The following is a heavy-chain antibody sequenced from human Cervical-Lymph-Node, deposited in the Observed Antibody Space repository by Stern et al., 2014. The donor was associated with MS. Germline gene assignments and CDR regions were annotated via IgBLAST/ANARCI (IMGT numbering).Heavy chain of an antibody. J-gene: IGHJ4*02. D-gene: IGHD5-18*01. CDR3: AHGLEIRLWAAY. Sequence: QVTLRESGPTLVKPTQTLTLTCTFSGFSLSTSGVGVGWIRQPPGKALEWLALIYGDDDERYSPSLKSRLTITKDTSKNQVVLTMTNMDPVDTATYYCAHGLEIRLWAAYWGQGTLVTVSS. CDR2: IYGDDDE. V-gene: IGHV2-5*02. CDR1: GFSLSTSGVG.